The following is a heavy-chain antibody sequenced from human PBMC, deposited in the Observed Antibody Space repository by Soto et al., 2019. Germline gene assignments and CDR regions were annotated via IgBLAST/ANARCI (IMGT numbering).Heavy chain of an antibody. V-gene: IGHV1-18*01. Sequence: QVQLVQSGAEVKKPGASVKVSCKASGYTFNSYGISWVLQAPGQGLERVGWISAYKGNKKYAQKLQGRVTITTDTTTSTAYMELSSLRSDDTAVYYFAGDSTPVDSWGQGTLVPVS. CDR3: AGDSTPVDS. CDR1: GYTFNSYG. J-gene: IGHJ4*02. CDR2: ISAYKGNK.